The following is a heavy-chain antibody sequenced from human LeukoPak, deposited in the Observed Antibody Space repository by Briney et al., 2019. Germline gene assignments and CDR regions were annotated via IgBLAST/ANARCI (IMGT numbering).Heavy chain of an antibody. J-gene: IGHJ4*02. CDR2: IYHSGST. D-gene: IGHD6-19*01. V-gene: IGHV4-4*02. CDR1: GGSISSSNW. CDR3: ARHISRLGGGDY. Sequence: PSETLSLTCAVSGGSISSSNWWSWVRQSPGKGLEWIGEIYHSGSTYYNPSPKSRVTISVDTSKNQFSLKLSSVTAADTAVFYCARHISRLGGGDYWGQGTLVTVSS.